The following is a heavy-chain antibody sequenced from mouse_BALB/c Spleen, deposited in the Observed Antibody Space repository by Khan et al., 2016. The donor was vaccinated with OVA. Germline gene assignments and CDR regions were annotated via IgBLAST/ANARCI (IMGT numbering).Heavy chain of an antibody. CDR1: GFSLTNYG. J-gene: IGHJ4*01. CDR2: IWSDGST. CDR3: ARQPYYHYNIMDY. V-gene: IGHV2-6-1*01. Sequence: VKLLESGPGLVAPSQSLSITCTISGFSLTNYGVNWVRQTPGKGLEWLVVIWSDGSTTYNSALKSRLTISKDNSKSQVFLKMNSLQNDDTAVYFCARQPYYHYNIMDYWGQGTSVTVSS. D-gene: IGHD2-10*01.